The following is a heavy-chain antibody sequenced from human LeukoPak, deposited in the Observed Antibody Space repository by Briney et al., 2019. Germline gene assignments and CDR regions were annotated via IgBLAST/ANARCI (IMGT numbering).Heavy chain of an antibody. V-gene: IGHV3-7*03. CDR1: GFTFSSYS. J-gene: IGHJ4*02. CDR2: IKQDGSEK. D-gene: IGHD2-2*01. Sequence: PGGSLRLSCAASGFTFSSYSMNWVRQAPGKGLEWVANIKQDGSEKYYVDSVKGRFTISRDNAKNSLYLQMNSLRAEDTAVYYCARESTAYYFDYWGQGTLVTVSS. CDR3: ARESTAYYFDY.